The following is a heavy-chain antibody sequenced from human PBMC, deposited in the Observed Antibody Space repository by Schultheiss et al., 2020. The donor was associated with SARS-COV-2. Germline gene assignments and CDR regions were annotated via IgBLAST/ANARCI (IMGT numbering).Heavy chain of an antibody. D-gene: IGHD1-26*01. V-gene: IGHV3-33*01. J-gene: IGHJ4*02. Sequence: GGSLRLSCAASGFTFSSYGMHWVRQAPGKGLEWVAVIWYDGSNKYYADSVKGRFTISRDNAKNTLYLQMNSLRAEDTAVYYCARVIVAATGIDYWGQGTLVTVSS. CDR1: GFTFSSYG. CDR2: IWYDGSNK. CDR3: ARVIVAATGIDY.